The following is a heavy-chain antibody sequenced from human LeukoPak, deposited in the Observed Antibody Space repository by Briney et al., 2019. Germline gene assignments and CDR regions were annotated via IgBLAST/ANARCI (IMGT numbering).Heavy chain of an antibody. Sequence: PGGSLRLSCAASGFTVSSNYMSWVRQAPGKGLEWVSVIYSGGSTYYADSVKGRFTISRDNSKNTLYLQMNSLRAEDTAVYYCARGQSGDYVAPLDYWGQGTLVTVSS. D-gene: IGHD4-17*01. CDR1: GFTVSSNY. CDR2: IYSGGST. J-gene: IGHJ4*02. CDR3: ARGQSGDYVAPLDY. V-gene: IGHV3-53*05.